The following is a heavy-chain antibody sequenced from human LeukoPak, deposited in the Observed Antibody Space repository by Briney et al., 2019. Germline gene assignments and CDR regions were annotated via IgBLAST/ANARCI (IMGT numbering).Heavy chain of an antibody. CDR1: GFTFSSYA. Sequence: GRSLRLSCAASGFTFSSYAMHWVRQAPGKGLEWVAVISYDGSNKYYADSVKGRFTISRDNGKDTLYLQMNSLRVEDTALYYCVRGGDDPDHWGQGTLVTVSS. V-gene: IGHV3-30-3*01. J-gene: IGHJ4*02. CDR3: VRGGDDPDH. CDR2: ISYDGSNK. D-gene: IGHD3-16*01.